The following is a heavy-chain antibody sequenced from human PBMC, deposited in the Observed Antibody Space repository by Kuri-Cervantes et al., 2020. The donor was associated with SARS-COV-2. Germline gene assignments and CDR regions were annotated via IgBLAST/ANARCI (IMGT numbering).Heavy chain of an antibody. CDR1: GFTLSACD. V-gene: IGHV3-13*01. CDR3: AKASPTSYSSGWYAHY. D-gene: IGHD6-19*01. Sequence: GGSLRLSCAASGFTLSACDMHWVRQVTGKGLEWVSTIATSGDTYYLNSVKGRFTISRESARNSLYLQMNSLRVEDTAVYYCAKASPTSYSSGWYAHYWGQGTLVTVSS. CDR2: IATSGDT. J-gene: IGHJ4*02.